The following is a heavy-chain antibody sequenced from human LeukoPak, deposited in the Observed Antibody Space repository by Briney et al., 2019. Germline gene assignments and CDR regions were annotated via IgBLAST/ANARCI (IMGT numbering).Heavy chain of an antibody. CDR2: ISAYNGNT. D-gene: IGHD6-19*01. CDR1: GYTFTSYG. V-gene: IGHV1-18*01. J-gene: IGHJ6*02. Sequence: ASVKVSCKASGYTFTSYGISWVRQAPGQGLEWMGWISAYNGNTNYAQKLQGRVTMTTDTSTSTAYMELRSLRSDDTAVYYCAGAIAVAGNYYYYYYGMDVWGQGTTVTVSS. CDR3: AGAIAVAGNYYYYYYGMDV.